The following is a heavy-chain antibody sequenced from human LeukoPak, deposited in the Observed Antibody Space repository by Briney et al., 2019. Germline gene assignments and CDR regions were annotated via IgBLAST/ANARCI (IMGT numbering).Heavy chain of an antibody. CDR3: ARIGYSSSCNDY. CDR1: GFTFSSYW. J-gene: IGHJ4*02. D-gene: IGHD6-13*01. CDR2: IKQDGSVK. Sequence: GGSLRLSCAASGFTFSSYWMTWVRQAPGKGLEWVANIKQDGSVKYYLDSVKGRFTISRDNAKNSLYLQMNSLRAEDTAVYYCARIGYSSSCNDYWGQGTLVTVSS. V-gene: IGHV3-7*01.